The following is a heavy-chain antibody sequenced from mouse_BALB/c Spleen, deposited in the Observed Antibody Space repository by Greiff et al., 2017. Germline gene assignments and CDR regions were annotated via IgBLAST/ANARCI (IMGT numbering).Heavy chain of an antibody. J-gene: IGHJ4*01. CDR1: GYSITSDYA. V-gene: IGHV3-2*02. CDR2: ISYSGST. Sequence: DVQLQESGPGLVKPSQSLSLTCTVTGYSITSDYAWNWIRQFPGNKLEWMGYISYSGSTSYNPSLKSRISITRDTSKNQFFLQLNSVTTEDTATYYCARKGIDYDGYAMDYWGQGTSVTVSS. D-gene: IGHD2-4*01. CDR3: ARKGIDYDGYAMDY.